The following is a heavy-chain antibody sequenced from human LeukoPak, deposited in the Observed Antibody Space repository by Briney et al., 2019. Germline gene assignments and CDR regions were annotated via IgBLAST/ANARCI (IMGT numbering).Heavy chain of an antibody. CDR2: MYNRGNT. Sequence: SETLSLTCTVSGGSISSFYWSWMRQPPGQGLEWIGYMYNRGNTNYNPSLKSRVTISEDTSQNQLSLQLRSVTAADTAVYYCAATIKRDYGDTNLDYWGQGTLVTVSS. CDR1: GGSISSFY. V-gene: IGHV4-59*01. J-gene: IGHJ4*02. CDR3: AATIKRDYGDTNLDY. D-gene: IGHD4-17*01.